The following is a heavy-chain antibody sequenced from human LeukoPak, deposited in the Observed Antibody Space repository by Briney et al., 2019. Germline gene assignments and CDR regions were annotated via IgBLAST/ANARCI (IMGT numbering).Heavy chain of an antibody. V-gene: IGHV3-7*01. J-gene: IGHJ4*02. Sequence: GGSLRLSCAASGFTFSSYWMSWVRQAPGKGLEWVADIKQDGSEKYYADSVKGRFTISRDNAKNSLYLQMSSLRAEDTAVYYCARAGIIDFDYWGQGTLVTVSS. CDR1: GFTFSSYW. CDR2: IKQDGSEK. CDR3: ARAGIIDFDY.